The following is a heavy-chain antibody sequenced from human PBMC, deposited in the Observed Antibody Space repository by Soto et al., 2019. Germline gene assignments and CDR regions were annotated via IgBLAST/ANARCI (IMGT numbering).Heavy chain of an antibody. CDR2: IIPIFGTA. D-gene: IGHD6-13*01. CDR3: ARVDDAAARYYFDY. V-gene: IGHV1-69*01. Sequence: QVQLVQSGAEVKKPGSSVKVSCKASGGTFSSYAISWVRQAPGQGLEWMGGIIPIFGTANYAQKFQGRVTITADESTSTAYMELSSLRSEDTAVYYCARVDDAAARYYFDYWGQGTLVTVSS. J-gene: IGHJ4*02. CDR1: GGTFSSYA.